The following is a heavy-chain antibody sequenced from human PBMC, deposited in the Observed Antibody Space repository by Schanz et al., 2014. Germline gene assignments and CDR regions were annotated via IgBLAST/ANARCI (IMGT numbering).Heavy chain of an antibody. CDR3: APLDDCGGVCPINDAVDV. D-gene: IGHD2-21*01. Sequence: DVHLMESGGGLVQPGGSLRLSCAGSGFTFSSYAMNWVRQAPGKGLEWVSVISGSGDDTYYADSVKGRFTISRDNSKNTLYLHMTSLRVEDTAVYYCAPLDDCGGVCPINDAVDVWGQGTMVTVSS. V-gene: IGHV3-23*01. J-gene: IGHJ3*01. CDR1: GFTFSSYA. CDR2: ISGSGDDT.